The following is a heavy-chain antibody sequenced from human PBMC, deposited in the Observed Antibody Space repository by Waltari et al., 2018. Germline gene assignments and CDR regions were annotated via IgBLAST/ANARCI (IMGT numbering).Heavy chain of an antibody. J-gene: IGHJ4*02. V-gene: IGHV4-59*01. CDR2: IYYSGST. CDR1: GGSISSYY. CDR3: ARVYYGDFDY. D-gene: IGHD4-17*01. Sequence: QVQLQESGPGLVKPSETLSLTCTVSGGSISSYYWSWIRQPPGKGLEWIGYIYYSGSTNYNPSLKSRVTISVDTSKNQFSLKLSSVTAADTAVYYCARVYYGDFDYWGQGTLVTVSS.